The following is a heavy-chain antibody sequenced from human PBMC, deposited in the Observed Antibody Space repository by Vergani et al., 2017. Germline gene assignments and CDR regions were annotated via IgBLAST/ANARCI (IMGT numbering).Heavy chain of an antibody. J-gene: IGHJ4*02. CDR3: ARHISVVRPSSMTAFDY. V-gene: IGHV4-39*01. CDR2: VFYGGRT. Sequence: QMQLQESGPGLVKPSETLSLSCTVSGESISTSSYAWGWIRQPPGKTLEWIGTVFYGGRTSYNPSLKSRVTLSLDTSKNQISLHLTSVTAADTAVYYCARHISVVRPSSMTAFDYWGQGTLVTVSS. CDR1: GESISTSSYA. D-gene: IGHD2-21*01.